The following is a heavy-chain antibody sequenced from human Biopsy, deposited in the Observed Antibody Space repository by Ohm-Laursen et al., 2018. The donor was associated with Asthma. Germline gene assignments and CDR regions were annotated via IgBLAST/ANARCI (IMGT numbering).Heavy chain of an antibody. V-gene: IGHV1-24*01. D-gene: IGHD4-17*01. J-gene: IGHJ4*02. CDR1: GYSLTDLS. CDR3: ASDFPKDYVRYNFQF. Sequence: ATVKISCKISGYSLTDLSMHWVRQAPGLGLEWMGGHDHEEGGTVNARRFQGRATMTEDTPTDTAYMELSSLSSDDTAVYYCASDFPKDYVRYNFQFWGQGTLVTVSS. CDR2: HDHEEGGT.